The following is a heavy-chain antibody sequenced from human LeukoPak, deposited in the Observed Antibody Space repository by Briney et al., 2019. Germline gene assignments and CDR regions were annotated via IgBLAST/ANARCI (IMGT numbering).Heavy chain of an antibody. D-gene: IGHD6-19*01. CDR2: ISSSSSYI. V-gene: IGHV3-21*04. CDR1: GFTFSSYS. J-gene: IGHJ4*02. CDR3: AKVRGPANASGWVRDFDY. Sequence: GGSLRLSCAASGFTFSSYSMNWVRQAPGKGLEWVSSISSSSSYIYYADSVKGRFTISRDNSKNTLYLQMNSLRAEDTAVYYCAKVRGPANASGWVRDFDYWGQGTLVTVSS.